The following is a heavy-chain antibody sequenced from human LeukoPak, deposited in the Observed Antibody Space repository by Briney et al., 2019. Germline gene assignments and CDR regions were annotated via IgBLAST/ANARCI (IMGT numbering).Heavy chain of an antibody. J-gene: IGHJ4*02. CDR1: GYTLTELS. D-gene: IGHD3-3*01. V-gene: IGHV1-24*01. CDR2: FDPEDGET. CDR3: ATGRYDFWSGQSNYYFDY. Sequence: ASVKVSCKVSGYTLTELSMHWVRQAPGKGLEWMGGFDPEDGETIYAQKFQGRATMTEDTSTDTAYMELSSLRSEDTAVYYCATGRYDFWSGQSNYYFDYWGRGTLVTVSS.